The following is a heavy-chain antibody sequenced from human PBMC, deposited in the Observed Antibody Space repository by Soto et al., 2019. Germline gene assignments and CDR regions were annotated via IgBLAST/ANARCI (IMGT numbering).Heavy chain of an antibody. Sequence: GGSLRLSCAASGFTFSSYAMCWVRQAPGKGLEWVSAISGDGISTIYADSVKGRFSISRDIAKNTLYLQMTSLRAEDAAIYYCGRTFRDGLLGLDPWGQGTLVTVSS. CDR3: GRTFRDGLLGLDP. CDR2: ISGDGIST. D-gene: IGHD3-16*01. V-gene: IGHV3-23*01. J-gene: IGHJ5*02. CDR1: GFTFSSYA.